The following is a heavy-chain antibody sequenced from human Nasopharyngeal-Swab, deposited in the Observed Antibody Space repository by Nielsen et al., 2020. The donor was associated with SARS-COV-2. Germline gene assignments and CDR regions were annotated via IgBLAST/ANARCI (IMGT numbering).Heavy chain of an antibody. D-gene: IGHD3-22*01. Sequence: GGSLRLSCVASGFTFSSYAMSWVRQAPGKGLEWVSYISSSGSTIYYADSVKGRFTISRDNAKNSLYLQMNSLRAEDTAVYYCARDDSSPHVGAFDIWGQGTMVTVSS. CDR3: ARDDSSPHVGAFDI. CDR1: GFTFSSYA. CDR2: ISSSGSTI. J-gene: IGHJ3*02. V-gene: IGHV3-48*03.